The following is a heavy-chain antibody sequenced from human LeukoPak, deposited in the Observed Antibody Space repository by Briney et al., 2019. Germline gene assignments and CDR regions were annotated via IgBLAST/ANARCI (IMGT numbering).Heavy chain of an antibody. Sequence: PGGSLRLSCAASGFTFSSYGMHWVRQAPGKGLEWVAVISYDGNNKYYADSVKGRFTISRAYSRNTVYLQMNTLRAEDTAIYYCAKDLGDIDVSGYYRPGAFDIWGQGTVVTVSS. V-gene: IGHV3-30*18. D-gene: IGHD3-22*01. J-gene: IGHJ3*02. CDR3: AKDLGDIDVSGYYRPGAFDI. CDR1: GFTFSSYG. CDR2: ISYDGNNK.